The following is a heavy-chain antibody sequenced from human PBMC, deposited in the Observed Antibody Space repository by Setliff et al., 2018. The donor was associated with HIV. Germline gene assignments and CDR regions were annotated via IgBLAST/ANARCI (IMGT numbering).Heavy chain of an antibody. V-gene: IGHV4-39*01. J-gene: IGHJ6*03. D-gene: IGHD6-19*01. CDR1: GGSISSSSYY. CDR2: IYYSGST. CDR3: ARQSGDIAVAGLVYYYYYYYMDV. Sequence: SETLSLTCTVSGGSISSSSYYWGWIRQPPGKGLEWIGSIYYSGSTYYNPSLKSRVTISVDTSKNQFSLKLSSVTAADTAVYYCARQSGDIAVAGLVYYYYYYYMDVWGKGTTVTSP.